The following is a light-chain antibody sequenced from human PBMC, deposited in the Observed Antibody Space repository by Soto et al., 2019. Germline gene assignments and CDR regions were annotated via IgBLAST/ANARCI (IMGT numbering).Light chain of an antibody. J-gene: IGKJ3*01. CDR2: GAS. V-gene: IGKV3-20*01. Sequence: EVVLTQSPDTLSLFPGERATLSCRASQRVSSTYFAWYRQKPGQPPSLLIYGASNRATGVPDRFSGSGSGTDFTLTISTLEPEDFAVYYCQQYGSSPPGFTFGPETTVEIK. CDR3: QQYGSSPPGFT. CDR1: QRVSSTY.